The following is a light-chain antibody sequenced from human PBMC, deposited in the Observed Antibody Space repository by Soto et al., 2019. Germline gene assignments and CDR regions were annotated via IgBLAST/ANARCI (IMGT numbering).Light chain of an antibody. CDR3: QQGNSFPFT. CDR2: AAS. V-gene: IGKV1D-12*01. J-gene: IGKJ3*01. Sequence: DMQMTQPPSSVSASVGDRVSITCRASQGISNWLAWYQQKPGRAPKLLIYAASSLQSGVSSRFSGSGSGTDFTLTISSLQPEDFATYYCQQGNSFPFTFGPGTKVDIK. CDR1: QGISNW.